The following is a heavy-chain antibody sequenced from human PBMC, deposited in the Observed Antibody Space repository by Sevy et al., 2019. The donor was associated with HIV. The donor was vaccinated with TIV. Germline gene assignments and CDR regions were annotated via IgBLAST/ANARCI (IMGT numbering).Heavy chain of an antibody. CDR2: IYSGGNT. J-gene: IGHJ4*02. CDR3: ARDQGVAGPLDY. Sequence: GGSLRLSCAASGFTVSSNYMSWVRQAPGKGLGWVSVIYSGGNTYYADSVKGRFTISRDNSKNTLYLQMNGLRAEDTAVYYCARDQGVAGPLDYWGQGTLVTVSS. CDR1: GFTVSSNY. D-gene: IGHD6-19*01. V-gene: IGHV3-53*01.